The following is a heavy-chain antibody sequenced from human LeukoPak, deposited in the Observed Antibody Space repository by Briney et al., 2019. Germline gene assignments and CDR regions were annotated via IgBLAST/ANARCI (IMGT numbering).Heavy chain of an antibody. CDR2: ISAHNGNT. CDR3: ARDKGTVATFYYYYMDV. J-gene: IGHJ6*03. D-gene: IGHD6-19*01. V-gene: IGHV1-18*01. CDR1: GYTFNSYG. Sequence: ASVKVSCKASGYTFNSYGICWVRQAPGQGLEWMGWISAHNGNTNYEEKVQGRVAMTTDTSTSTAYMELRSLRSDDTAVYYCARDKGTVATFYYYYMDVWGKGTTVTVSS.